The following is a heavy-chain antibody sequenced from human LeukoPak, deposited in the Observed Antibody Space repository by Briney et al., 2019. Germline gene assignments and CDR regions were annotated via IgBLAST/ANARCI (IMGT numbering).Heavy chain of an antibody. CDR2: ISYDGSNK. V-gene: IGHV3-30*18. CDR3: AKDRAGRWLQIYYYYGMDV. Sequence: GGSLRLSCAASGFTFSSYGMHWVRQAPGKGLEWVAVISYDGSNKYYADSVKGRFTISRDNSKNTLYLQMNSLRAEGTAVYYCAKDRAGRWLQIYYYYGMDVWGQGTTVTVSS. J-gene: IGHJ6*02. CDR1: GFTFSSYG. D-gene: IGHD5-24*01.